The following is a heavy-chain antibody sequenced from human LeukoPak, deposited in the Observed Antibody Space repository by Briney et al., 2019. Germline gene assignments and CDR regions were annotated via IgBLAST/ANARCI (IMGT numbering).Heavy chain of an antibody. CDR1: GFTFSGSA. CDR2: IRSKANSYAT. Sequence: PGGSLRLSCAASGFTFSGSAMHWVRQASGKGLEWVGRIRSKANSYATAYAASVKGRFTISRDDSKNTAYLQMNSLKTEDTAVYYCTRAGDSSGWYQGWGQGTLVTVSS. J-gene: IGHJ4*02. D-gene: IGHD6-19*01. V-gene: IGHV3-73*01. CDR3: TRAGDSSGWYQG.